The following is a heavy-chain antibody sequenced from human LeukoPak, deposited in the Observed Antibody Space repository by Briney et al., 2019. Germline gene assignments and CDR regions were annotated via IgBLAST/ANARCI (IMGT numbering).Heavy chain of an antibody. V-gene: IGHV4-34*01. CDR2: INHSGST. Sequence: SETLSLTCAVYGESFSGYYWSWIRQPPGKGLEWIGEINHSGSTNYNPSLKSRVTISVDTSKNQFSLKLSSVTAADTAVYYCARAVAGIYFDYWGQGTLVTVSS. CDR1: GESFSGYY. CDR3: ARAVAGIYFDY. D-gene: IGHD6-19*01. J-gene: IGHJ4*02.